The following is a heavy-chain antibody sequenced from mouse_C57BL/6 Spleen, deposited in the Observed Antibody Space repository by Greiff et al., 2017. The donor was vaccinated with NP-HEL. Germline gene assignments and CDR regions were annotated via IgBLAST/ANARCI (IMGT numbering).Heavy chain of an antibody. CDR2: INPNNGGS. D-gene: IGHD1-1*01. V-gene: IGHV1-26*01. Sequence: VQLQQSGPELVKPGASVKISCKASGYTFTDYYMNWVKQSHGKSLEWIGDINPNNGGSSYNQKFKGKATLTVDKSSSTAYMELRSLTSEDSAVYYCARSGYYYGSPYYFDYWGQGTTLTVSS. CDR1: GYTFTDYY. J-gene: IGHJ2*01. CDR3: ARSGYYYGSPYYFDY.